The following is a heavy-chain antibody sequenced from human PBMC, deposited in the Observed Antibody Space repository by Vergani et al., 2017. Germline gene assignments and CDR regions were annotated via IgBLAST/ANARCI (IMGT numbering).Heavy chain of an antibody. D-gene: IGHD2-15*01. V-gene: IGHV3-49*03. Sequence: EVQLVESGGGLVQPGRSLRLSCTASGFTFGDYAMSWFRQAPGKGLEWVGFIRSKAYGGTTEYAAPVKGRFTISRDDSKNTLYLQMNSLKTEDTAVYYCTTDGGGWAYDYWGQGTLVTVSS. J-gene: IGHJ4*02. CDR1: GFTFGDYA. CDR3: TTDGGGWAYDY. CDR2: IRSKAYGGTT.